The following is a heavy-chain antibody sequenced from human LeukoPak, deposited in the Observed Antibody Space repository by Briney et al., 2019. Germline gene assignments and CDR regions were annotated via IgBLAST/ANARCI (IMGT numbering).Heavy chain of an antibody. CDR3: AREAVGQIFFDY. CDR2: IYYSGST. D-gene: IGHD4-23*01. Sequence: PSETLSLTCTVSGVSISSYYWSWIRQPPGKGLEWIGYIYYSGSTNYNPSLKSRVTISVDTSKSQFSLKLRSVTAADTAVYYCAREAVGQIFFDYWGQGTLVTVSS. V-gene: IGHV4-59*01. J-gene: IGHJ4*02. CDR1: GVSISSYY.